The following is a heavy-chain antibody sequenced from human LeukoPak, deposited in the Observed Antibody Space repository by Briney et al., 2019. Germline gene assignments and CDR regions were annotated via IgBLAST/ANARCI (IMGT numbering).Heavy chain of an antibody. CDR1: GGSIRSYY. Sequence: PSEPLSLPCTVSGGSIRSYYWTWIRKPPGRGLEWLGYIYYSGNTFYNPSLKSRVIISVATSKNQFSLNLASVTAADTAVYYCARRLDWIDHDAFDIWGQGTMVSVSS. V-gene: IGHV4-59*08. CDR3: ARRLDWIDHDAFDI. D-gene: IGHD1-1*01. CDR2: IYYSGNT. J-gene: IGHJ3*02.